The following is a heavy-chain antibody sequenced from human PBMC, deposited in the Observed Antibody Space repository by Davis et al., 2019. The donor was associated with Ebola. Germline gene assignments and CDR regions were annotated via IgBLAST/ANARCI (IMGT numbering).Heavy chain of an antibody. J-gene: IGHJ4*02. CDR1: GFTFSSYW. D-gene: IGHD1-1*01. Sequence: GESLKISCAASGFTFSSYWIGWVRQMPGKGLEWMGIIYPGDSDTRYNPSFQGQVTISVDKSISTAYLQWSSLKASDTAMYYCARQRTGNYYFDYWGQGTLVTVSS. CDR2: IYPGDSDT. V-gene: IGHV5-51*01. CDR3: ARQRTGNYYFDY.